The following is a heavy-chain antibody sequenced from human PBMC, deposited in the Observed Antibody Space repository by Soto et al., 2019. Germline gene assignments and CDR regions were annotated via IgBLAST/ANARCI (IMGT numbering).Heavy chain of an antibody. CDR3: ARAGAWYSSSSKDDDAFDI. V-gene: IGHV1-8*01. J-gene: IGHJ3*02. D-gene: IGHD6-6*01. CDR2: MNPNSGNT. CDR1: GYTFTSYD. Sequence: QVQLVQSGAEVKKPGASVKVSCKASGYTFTSYDINWVRQATGQGLEWMGWMNPNSGNTGYAQKFQGRVTMTRNTSISTAYMERSSLRAEDTAVYYCARAGAWYSSSSKDDDAFDIWGQGTMVTVSS.